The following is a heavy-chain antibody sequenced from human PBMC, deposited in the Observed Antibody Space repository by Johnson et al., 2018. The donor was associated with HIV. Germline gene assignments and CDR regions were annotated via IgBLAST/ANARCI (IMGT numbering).Heavy chain of an antibody. Sequence: QVQLVESGGGLVQPGRSLKLSCAASGFTFDDYAMHWVRQAPGKGLEWVAVMSSDGSITYFADSVKGRFTISRDNSKNTLYLQMNSLRADDTAVYYCAKEAPGRWELLIWAAFDMWGQGTMVTVSS. J-gene: IGHJ3*02. CDR3: AKEAPGRWELLIWAAFDM. CDR1: GFTFDDYA. D-gene: IGHD4-23*01. V-gene: IGHV3-30*04. CDR2: MSSDGSIT.